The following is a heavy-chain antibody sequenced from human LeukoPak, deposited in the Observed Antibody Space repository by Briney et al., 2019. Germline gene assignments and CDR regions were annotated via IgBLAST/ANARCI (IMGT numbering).Heavy chain of an antibody. CDR2: IYYSGST. D-gene: IGHD5-18*01. Sequence: SETLSLTCTVSGGSISSSCYYWAWIRQPPGKGLEWFGSIYYSGSTYYIPSRKSRLTISVDTSKNQSYLKLSSVTAADTAVYYCASVGSGYSYDHYYYYYYMDAWGKGTTVTVSS. V-gene: IGHV4-39*07. CDR1: GGSISSSCYY. J-gene: IGHJ6*03. CDR3: ASVGSGYSYDHYYYYYYMDA.